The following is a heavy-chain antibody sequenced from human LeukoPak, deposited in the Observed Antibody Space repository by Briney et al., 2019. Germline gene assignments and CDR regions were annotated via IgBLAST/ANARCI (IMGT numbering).Heavy chain of an antibody. V-gene: IGHV1-18*01. Sequence: GASVKVSCKASGYTFTSYGLSWVRQAPGQGLEWMGWISAYNGNTNYAQKLQGRVTMTTDTSTSTAYMELRSLRSDDTAVYYCARDGIYCSSTSCYPTRHYYYGMDVWGQGTTVTVSS. CDR3: ARDGIYCSSTSCYPTRHYYYGMDV. CDR1: GYTFTSYG. D-gene: IGHD2-2*01. CDR2: ISAYNGNT. J-gene: IGHJ6*02.